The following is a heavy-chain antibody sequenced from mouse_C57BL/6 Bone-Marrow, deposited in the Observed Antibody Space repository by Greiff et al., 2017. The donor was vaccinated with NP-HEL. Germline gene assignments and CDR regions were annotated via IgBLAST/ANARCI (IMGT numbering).Heavy chain of an antibody. V-gene: IGHV14-2*01. CDR2: IDPEDGET. CDR1: GFNIKDYY. J-gene: IGHJ3*01. Sequence: VHVKQSGAELVKPGASVKLSCTASGFNIKDYYMHWVKQRTEQGLEWIGRIDPEDGETKYAPKFQGKATITADTSSNTAYLQLSSLTSEDTAVYYCAIFYGSSPAWFAYWGQGTLVTVSA. CDR3: AIFYGSSPAWFAY. D-gene: IGHD1-1*01.